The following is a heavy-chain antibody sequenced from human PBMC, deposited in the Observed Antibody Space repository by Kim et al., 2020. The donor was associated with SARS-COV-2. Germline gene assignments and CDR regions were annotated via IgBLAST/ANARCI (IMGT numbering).Heavy chain of an antibody. J-gene: IGHJ4*02. CDR2: ISSDGTTT. CDR1: GFTFSNYW. CDR3: ASLVGIIEPDVFDY. D-gene: IGHD1-26*01. V-gene: IGHV3-74*01. Sequence: GGSLRLSCAASGFTFSNYWMHWVRQAPGKGLVWVSRISSDGTTTTYADSVKGRFTISRDNAKNTLYLQMNSLRAEDTAVYYCASLVGIIEPDVFDYWGQGTLVTVSS.